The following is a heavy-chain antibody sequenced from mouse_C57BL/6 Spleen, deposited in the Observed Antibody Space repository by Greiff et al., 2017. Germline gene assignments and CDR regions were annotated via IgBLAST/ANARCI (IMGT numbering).Heavy chain of an antibody. CDR1: GYSITSGYY. Sequence: EVQLQESGPGLVKPSQSLSLTCSVTGYSITSGYYWNWIRQFPGNKLEWMGYISYDGSNNYNPSLKNRISITRDTSKNQFFLKLNSVTTEDTATYYCASLLRDWYFDVWGTGTTVTVSS. J-gene: IGHJ1*03. D-gene: IGHD1-1*01. CDR3: ASLLRDWYFDV. V-gene: IGHV3-6*01. CDR2: ISYDGSN.